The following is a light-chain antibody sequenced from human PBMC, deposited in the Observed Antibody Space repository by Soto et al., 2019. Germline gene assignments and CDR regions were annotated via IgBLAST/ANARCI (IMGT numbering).Light chain of an antibody. V-gene: IGLV1-44*01. CDR1: SSNSGSNT. Sequence: HSVLTQPPSASGTPGQRVTISCSGSSSNSGSNTVNWYQQLPGTAPKLLIYSNNQRPSGVPDRFSVSKSGTSASLAISGLQSEDEADYYCAAWDDSLNGVVFGGGTKLTVL. CDR2: SNN. CDR3: AAWDDSLNGVV. J-gene: IGLJ2*01.